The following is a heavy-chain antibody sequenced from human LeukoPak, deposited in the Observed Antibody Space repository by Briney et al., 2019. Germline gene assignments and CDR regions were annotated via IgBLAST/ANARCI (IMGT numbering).Heavy chain of an antibody. CDR3: ARRRDYDFWSGYYTPSFDY. Sequence: SETLSLTCTVSGGSISGYYWGWIRQPPGKGLEWIGSIYHSGSTYYNPSLKSRVTISVDTSKNQFSLKLSSVTAADTAVYYCARRRDYDFWSGYYTPSFDYWGQGTLVTVSS. D-gene: IGHD3-3*01. CDR2: IYHSGST. CDR1: GGSISGYY. V-gene: IGHV4-38-2*02. J-gene: IGHJ4*02.